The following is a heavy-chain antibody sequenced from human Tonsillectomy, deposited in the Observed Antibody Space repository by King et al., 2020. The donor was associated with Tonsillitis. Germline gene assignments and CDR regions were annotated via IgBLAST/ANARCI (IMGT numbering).Heavy chain of an antibody. J-gene: IGHJ4*02. CDR2: IYHSGRT. CDR1: GYSISSGYY. Sequence: VQLQESGPGLVKPSETLSLTCAVSGYSISSGYYWGWIRQPPGKGLEWIGSIYHSGRTYYNPSLKSRVTISVDTSKNQFSLKLSSVTAADTAVYYCARGPPTVPPTDYFDYWGQGTLVTVSS. V-gene: IGHV4-38-2*01. CDR3: ARGPPTVPPTDYFDY. D-gene: IGHD4-17*01.